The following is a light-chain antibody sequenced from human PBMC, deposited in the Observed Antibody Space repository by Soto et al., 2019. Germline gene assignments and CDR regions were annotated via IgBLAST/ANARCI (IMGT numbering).Light chain of an antibody. CDR3: QQLNSYPLT. CDR2: AAS. CDR1: QGVSSS. J-gene: IGKJ5*01. V-gene: IGKV1-9*01. Sequence: IQFTQSPSSLSASVGDRVTITCRASQGVSSSLAWYQQKPGSAPKLLIFAASILQSGVPSRFSGSGSGTDFTLTITSLQPEDFASYYCQQLNSYPLTFGQGTRLEI.